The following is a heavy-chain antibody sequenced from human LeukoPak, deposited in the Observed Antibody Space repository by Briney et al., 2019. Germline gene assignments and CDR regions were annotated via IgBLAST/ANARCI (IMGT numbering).Heavy chain of an antibody. V-gene: IGHV3-74*01. CDR1: GFTFSSFW. J-gene: IGHJ4*02. CDR3: ARVRMGDDFNPFDY. CDR2: IKSDGSET. Sequence: PGGSLTLSCAASGFTFSSFWVYWVRHAPGKGLVWVSRIKSDGSETIYADSVKGRFTISRDNAKNTLYLQMDSLRAEDTAVYYCARVRMGDDFNPFDYWGQGTLVTVSS. D-gene: IGHD3-16*01.